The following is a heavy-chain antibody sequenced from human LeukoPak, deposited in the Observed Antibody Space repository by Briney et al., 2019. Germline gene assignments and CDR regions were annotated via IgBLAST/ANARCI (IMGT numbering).Heavy chain of an antibody. CDR3: AKRGVVIRVILVGFHKEAYYFDS. D-gene: IGHD3-22*01. CDR1: GVTLSNYG. J-gene: IGHJ4*02. V-gene: IGHV3-23*01. CDR2: ISDSGGST. Sequence: QPGGSLRLSCAVSGVTLSNYGMSWVRQAPGKGLEWVAGISDSGGSTNYADSVKGRFTISRDNPKNTLYLQMNGLRAEDTAMYFCAKRGVVIRVILVGFHKEAYYFDSWGQGALVTVSS.